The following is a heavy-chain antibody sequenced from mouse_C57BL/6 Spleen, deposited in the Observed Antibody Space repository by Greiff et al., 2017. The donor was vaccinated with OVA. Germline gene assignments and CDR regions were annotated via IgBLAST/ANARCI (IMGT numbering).Heavy chain of an antibody. CDR1: GFNIKNTY. V-gene: IGHV14-3*01. J-gene: IGHJ1*03. CDR2: IDPANGNT. Sequence: EVQLVESVAELVRPGASVKLSCTASGFNIKNTYMHWVKQRPEQGLEWIGRIDPANGNTKYAPKFQGKATITADPSSTTAYLQLSSLTSEDTAIYYCAPYYYGSSDWYFDVWGTGTTVTVSS. D-gene: IGHD1-1*01. CDR3: APYYYGSSDWYFDV.